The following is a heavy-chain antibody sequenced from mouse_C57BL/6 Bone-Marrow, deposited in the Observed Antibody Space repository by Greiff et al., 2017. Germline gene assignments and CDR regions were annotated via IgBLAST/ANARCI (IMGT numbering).Heavy chain of an antibody. CDR2: FHPYNDDT. Sequence: QVTLKVSGAELVKPGASVKMSCKASGYTFTTYPIEWMKQNHGKSLEWIGNFHPYNDDTKYNEKFKGKATLTVEKSSSTVYLELSRLTSDDSAVYYCARRYYYGSVYFDYWGQGTTLTVSS. CDR3: ARRYYYGSVYFDY. CDR1: GYTFTTYP. J-gene: IGHJ2*01. D-gene: IGHD1-1*01. V-gene: IGHV1-47*01.